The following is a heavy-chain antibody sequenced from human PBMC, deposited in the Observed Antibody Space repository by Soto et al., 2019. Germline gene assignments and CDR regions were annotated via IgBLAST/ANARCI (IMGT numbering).Heavy chain of an antibody. Sequence: QVQLVESGGGVVQPGRSLRLSCAASGFTFSSYAMYWFRQAPGKGLEWVAVISYDGNNKYYADSVKGRFTTSRDNSKNTLYLQMNSLRAEDTPVYYCARAGCDGGSCYTLVGLRYGMDVWGQGTTGTVSS. CDR3: ARAGCDGGSCYTLVGLRYGMDV. J-gene: IGHJ6*02. CDR1: GFTFSSYA. D-gene: IGHD2-15*01. V-gene: IGHV3-30-3*01. CDR2: ISYDGNNK.